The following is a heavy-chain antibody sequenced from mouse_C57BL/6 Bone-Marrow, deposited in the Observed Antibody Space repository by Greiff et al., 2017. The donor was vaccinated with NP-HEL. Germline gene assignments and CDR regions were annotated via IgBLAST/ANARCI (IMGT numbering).Heavy chain of an antibody. Sequence: EVQLVESGGGLVKPGGSLKLSCAASGFTFSSYAMSWVRQTPEKRLEWVATISDGGSYTYYPDNVKGRFTISRDNAKNNPYLQMSHLKSEDTAMYYCARAYHGNYDYWGQGTTLTVSS. CDR3: ARAYHGNYDY. J-gene: IGHJ2*01. D-gene: IGHD2-3*01. V-gene: IGHV5-4*01. CDR2: ISDGGSYT. CDR1: GFTFSSYA.